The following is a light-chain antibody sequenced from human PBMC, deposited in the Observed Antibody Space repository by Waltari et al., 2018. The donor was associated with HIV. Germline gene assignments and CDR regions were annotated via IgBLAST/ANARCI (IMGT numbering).Light chain of an antibody. J-gene: IGLJ3*02. Sequence: QSALTQPAPVSGSPGQSVTISCTGGNTDIGAFDLVSWYQQRSGEAPQLIIFGVTSRPSGVSSRFSGFKSGHTASLTISGLHDGDEAYYFCSSYSTLKTILFGGGTKLTV. CDR3: SSYSTLKTIL. V-gene: IGLV2-14*03. CDR1: NTDIGAFDL. CDR2: GVT.